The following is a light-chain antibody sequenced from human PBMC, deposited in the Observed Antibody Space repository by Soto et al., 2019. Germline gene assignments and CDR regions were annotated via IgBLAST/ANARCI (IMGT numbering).Light chain of an antibody. Sequence: QMTQSPSSLSASLGDRVTTACRASQGIKQYVAWYQQKPGRGPKLLIYAASTLQSGVPSRFSGSGFGTDFTLTISSLEPEDVATYYCQKYDSAPWAFGQGTKVDIK. CDR3: QKYDSAPWA. CDR1: QGIKQY. V-gene: IGKV1-27*01. J-gene: IGKJ1*01. CDR2: AAS.